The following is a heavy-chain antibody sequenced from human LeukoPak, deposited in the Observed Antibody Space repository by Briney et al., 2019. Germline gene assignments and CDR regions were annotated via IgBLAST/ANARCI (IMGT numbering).Heavy chain of an antibody. CDR1: GYIFTGYY. D-gene: IGHD3-3*01. Sequence: ASVKVSCKASGYIFTGYYMHWVRQAPGQGLEWMGWINPNSGGADYAQNFQGRVTMTRDTPISTAYMELRSLRSDDTAVYYCARDKNGLRSGQFDYWGQGTLVTVSS. CDR2: INPNSGGA. J-gene: IGHJ4*02. V-gene: IGHV1-2*02. CDR3: ARDKNGLRSGQFDY.